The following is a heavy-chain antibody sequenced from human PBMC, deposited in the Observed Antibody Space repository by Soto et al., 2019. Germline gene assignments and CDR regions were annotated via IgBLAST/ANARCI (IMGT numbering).Heavy chain of an antibody. J-gene: IGHJ4*02. CDR3: ARGYYGSGSYPGY. V-gene: IGHV4-34*01. Sequence: AVDEGKFGDFDCRWILKPPGKGLEWIGEINYSGSTNYNPSLKSRVTISVDTSKNQFSLKLSSVTAADTAVYYCARGYYGSGSYPGYWGQGTLVTVSS. CDR2: INYSGST. CDR1: EGKFGDFD. D-gene: IGHD3-10*01.